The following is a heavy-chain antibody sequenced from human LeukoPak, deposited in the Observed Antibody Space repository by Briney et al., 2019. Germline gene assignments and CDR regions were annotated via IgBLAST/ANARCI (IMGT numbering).Heavy chain of an antibody. V-gene: IGHV3-21*04. CDR3: VRDLHWGGFDV. Sequence: GGSLRLSCAASGFTFSSYSMNWVRQAPGKGLEWVSSISSSSSYIYYADSVMGRFSISRDNPKSTVSLQMSSLRAEDTALYYCVRDLHWGGFDVRGQGTMVTVSS. J-gene: IGHJ3*01. CDR2: ISSSSSYI. D-gene: IGHD7-27*01. CDR1: GFTFSSYS.